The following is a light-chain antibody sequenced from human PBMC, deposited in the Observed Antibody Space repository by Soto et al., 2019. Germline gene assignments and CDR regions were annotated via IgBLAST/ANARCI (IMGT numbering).Light chain of an antibody. CDR2: DVN. Sequence: QSVLTQPASVSGSPGQSITFSCTGTSSDLGTYDYVSWHQQHPGKAPKLIIYDVNNRPSGVSSRSSGSKSGNTASLTISGLQTEDEADYYCCSFSTSGTHVFGTGTKLTVL. J-gene: IGLJ1*01. CDR3: CSFSTSGTHV. V-gene: IGLV2-14*01. CDR1: SSDLGTYDY.